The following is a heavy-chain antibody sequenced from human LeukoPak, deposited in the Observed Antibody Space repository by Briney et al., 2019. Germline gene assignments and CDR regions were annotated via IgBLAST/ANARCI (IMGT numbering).Heavy chain of an antibody. D-gene: IGHD3-22*01. Sequence: GGSLRLSCAASGFTFSNYAMNWVRQAPGKGLEWVSVISGSGGSTDYTDSVKGRFTISRDSSKNTLYLQMNSLKAEDTAAYYCAKGAHYDGRGDYYDYWGQGTLVTVSS. CDR3: AKGAHYDGRGDYYDY. CDR1: GFTFSNYA. V-gene: IGHV3-23*01. J-gene: IGHJ4*02. CDR2: ISGSGGST.